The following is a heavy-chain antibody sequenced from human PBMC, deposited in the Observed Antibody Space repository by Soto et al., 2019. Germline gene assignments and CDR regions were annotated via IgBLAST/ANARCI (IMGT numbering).Heavy chain of an antibody. J-gene: IGHJ6*02. CDR3: AKDYRGYDILTGYYAPLISDYGMDV. V-gene: IGHV3-30*18. Sequence: QVQLVESGGGVVQPGRSLRLSCAASGFTFSSYGMHWVRQAPGKGLEWVAVISYDGSNKYYADSVKGRFTISRDNSKNTLYLQMNSLRAEDTAVYYCAKDYRGYDILTGYYAPLISDYGMDVWGQGTTDTVSS. CDR2: ISYDGSNK. CDR1: GFTFSSYG. D-gene: IGHD3-9*01.